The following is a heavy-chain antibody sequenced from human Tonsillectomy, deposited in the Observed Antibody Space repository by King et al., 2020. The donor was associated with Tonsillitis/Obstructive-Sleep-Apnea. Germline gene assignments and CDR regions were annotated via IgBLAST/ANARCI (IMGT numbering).Heavy chain of an antibody. CDR1: GFTFRDYY. J-gene: IGHJ3*01. V-gene: IGHV3-11*05. CDR3: ARDQRYFDWLKAFDV. D-gene: IGHD3-9*01. Sequence: QLVQSGGGLVNPGGSLRLSCAASGFTFRDYYMSWIRQAPGEGLEWVSYNSSSSNYTNYADSVKGRFTISRDNAKNSLYLQMNSLRAEDTAVYYCARDQRYFDWLKAFDVWGQGTMVTVSS. CDR2: NSSSSNYT.